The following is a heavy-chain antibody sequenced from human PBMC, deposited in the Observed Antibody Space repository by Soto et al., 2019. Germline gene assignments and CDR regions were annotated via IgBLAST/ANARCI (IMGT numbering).Heavy chain of an antibody. Sequence: EVQLLESGGGLVQPGGSLRLSSAASGFTFSSYAMSWVRQAPGKGLEWVSAISGSGGSTYYADSVKGRFTISRDNSKNTLYLQMNSLRAEDTAVYYCAKTLGYSYGFGYFDYWGQGTLVTVSS. CDR2: ISGSGGST. CDR3: AKTLGYSYGFGYFDY. J-gene: IGHJ4*02. CDR1: GFTFSSYA. V-gene: IGHV3-23*01. D-gene: IGHD5-18*01.